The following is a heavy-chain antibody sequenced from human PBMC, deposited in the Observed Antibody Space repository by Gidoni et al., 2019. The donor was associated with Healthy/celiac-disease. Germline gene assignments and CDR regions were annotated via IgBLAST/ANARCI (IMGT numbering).Heavy chain of an antibody. CDR3: ARELGGEDYYDSRDYYYDGMDV. CDR2: ISSSSSYI. CDR1: GFTFSSYS. V-gene: IGHV3-21*01. Sequence: EVQMVASGGGLVKPGGSLRLSCSASGFTFSSYSLNWVRQAPGKGMEGVSAISSSSSYIYYADSVKGRFTISRDNAKNSLYLQMNSRRAEDTAVYYCARELGGEDYYDSRDYYYDGMDVWGQGTTVTVSS. D-gene: IGHD3-22*01. J-gene: IGHJ6*02.